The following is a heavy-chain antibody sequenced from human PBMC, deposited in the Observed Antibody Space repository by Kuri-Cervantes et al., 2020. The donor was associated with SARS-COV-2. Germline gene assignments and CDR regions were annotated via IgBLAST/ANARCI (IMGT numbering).Heavy chain of an antibody. CDR3: ARGPLGTPEYYFDY. Sequence: GSLRPSCAVYGGSFSGYYWSWIGQPPGKGLEWSGEINHSGRTNYNPSLKSRVTTSVDTSKNQFCLRLSSVTAADTAVYYCARGPLGTPEYYFDYWGQGTLVTVSS. V-gene: IGHV4-34*01. D-gene: IGHD4-23*01. CDR2: INHSGRT. J-gene: IGHJ4*02. CDR1: GGSFSGYY.